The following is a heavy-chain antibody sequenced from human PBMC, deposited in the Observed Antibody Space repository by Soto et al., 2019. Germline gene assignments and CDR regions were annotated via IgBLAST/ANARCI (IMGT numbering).Heavy chain of an antibody. J-gene: IGHJ4*01. V-gene: IGHV3-74*01. Sequence: EVEVVESGGGLVQPGGSLRLSCAASGFTFSNYWMHWVRQVPGRGLVWVSRISHDGSGTSYADSVKDRFTISRDNAENTVYLQMNSLRAEDTAVYYGGSVFEYWGHGTLVTVSS. CDR2: ISHDGSGT. CDR1: GFTFSNYW. CDR3: GSVFEY.